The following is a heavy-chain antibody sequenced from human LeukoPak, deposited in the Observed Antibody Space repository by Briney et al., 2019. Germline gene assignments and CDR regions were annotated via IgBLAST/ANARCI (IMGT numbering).Heavy chain of an antibody. CDR1: GGSFSGYY. J-gene: IGHJ3*02. V-gene: IGHV4-34*01. CDR2: INHSGST. Sequence: PSETLSLTCAVYGGSFSGYYWSWIRQPPGKGPEWIGEINHSGSTNYNPSLKSRVTISVDTSKNQFSLKLSSVTAADTAVYYCARGLLRYFDWLPHTDAFDIWGQGTMVTVSS. CDR3: ARGLLRYFDWLPHTDAFDI. D-gene: IGHD3-9*01.